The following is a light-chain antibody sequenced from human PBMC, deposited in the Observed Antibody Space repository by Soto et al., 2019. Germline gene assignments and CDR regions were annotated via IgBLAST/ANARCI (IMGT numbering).Light chain of an antibody. J-gene: IGKJ4*01. CDR2: SAS. V-gene: IGKV1-6*01. CDR3: LQENSYPLT. Sequence: IQMTQSPSSLSASVGDRVTITCRASQGVRDDVGWYQQKPGKAPKLLIYSASTLQSGVPSRFSGSGSGTDFTLTISGRQPEDFAAYYCLQENSYPLTFGGGTKVESK. CDR1: QGVRDD.